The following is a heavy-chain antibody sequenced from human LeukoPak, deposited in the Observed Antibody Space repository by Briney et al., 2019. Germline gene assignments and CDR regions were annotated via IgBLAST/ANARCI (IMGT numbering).Heavy chain of an antibody. V-gene: IGHV3-11*01. J-gene: IGHJ1*01. D-gene: IGHD3-9*01. CDR2: ITNTGTTI. CDR3: ARDGHYDILTGYFQD. Sequence: GGSLRLSCAASGFTFTDYYMSWIRQAPGKGLEWVSYITNTGTTIYYADSVKGRFTISRDNAKNSLYLQMNSLRAEDTAVYYCARDGHYDILTGYFQDWGLGTLVTVSS. CDR1: GFTFTDYY.